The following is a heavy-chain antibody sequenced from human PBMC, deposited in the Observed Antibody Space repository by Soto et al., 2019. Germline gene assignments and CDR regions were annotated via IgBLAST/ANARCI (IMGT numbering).Heavy chain of an antibody. CDR3: ARPRLDSPPYSSGWFGAFDI. V-gene: IGHV5-51*01. J-gene: IGHJ3*02. CDR1: GYSFTNYW. D-gene: IGHD6-19*01. CDR2: IYPGDSDT. Sequence: GEFLKISCKGSGYSFTNYWIGWVRQMPGKGLEWMGIIYPGDSDTRYSPSFQGQVTISADKSISTAYLQWSSLKASDTAMYYCARPRLDSPPYSSGWFGAFDIWGQGTMVNVSS.